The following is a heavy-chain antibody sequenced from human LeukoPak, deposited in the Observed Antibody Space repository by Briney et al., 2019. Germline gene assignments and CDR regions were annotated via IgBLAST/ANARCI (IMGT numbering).Heavy chain of an antibody. CDR2: IDASGLRT. D-gene: IGHD3-10*01. J-gene: IGHJ4*02. CDR3: AKVYMVRGVLDY. Sequence: PGGSLRLSCAASGFTFSNFALSWVRQAPGKGLEWVSAIDASGLRTFYADSVKGRFTITRDNSKNTLYLQMNSLRAEDTAVYYCAKVYMVRGVLDYWGQGTLVTVYS. CDR1: GFTFSNFA. V-gene: IGHV3-23*01.